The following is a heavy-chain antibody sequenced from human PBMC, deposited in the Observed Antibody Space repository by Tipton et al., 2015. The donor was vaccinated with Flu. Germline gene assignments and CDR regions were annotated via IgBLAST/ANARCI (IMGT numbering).Heavy chain of an antibody. V-gene: IGHV4-38-2*01. CDR3: ARHADGFLEWVDY. CDR1: GDSIRSDYF. CDR2: IYHSGST. D-gene: IGHD3-3*01. Sequence: TLSLTCAVSGDSIRSDYFWGWIRQPPGKGLEWIGSIYHSGSTYYNPSLKSRVTISVDTSKNQFSLKLSSVTAADTAVYYCARHADGFLEWVDYWGQGTLVTVSS. J-gene: IGHJ4*02.